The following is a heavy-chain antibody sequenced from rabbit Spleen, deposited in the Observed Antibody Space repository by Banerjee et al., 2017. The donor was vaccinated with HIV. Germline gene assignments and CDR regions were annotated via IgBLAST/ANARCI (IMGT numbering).Heavy chain of an antibody. Sequence: QEQLVESGGGLVTLGGSLKLSCKASGIDFSSYGISWVRQAPGKGLEWIAYIYPDYGSTDYASWVNGRFTISLDNAQNTVFLQMTSLTAADTATYFCARDRTGYDDYGVEPRLDLWGPGTLVTVS. CDR1: GIDFSSYG. CDR3: ARDRTGYDDYGVEPRLDL. V-gene: IGHV1S47*01. D-gene: IGHD2-1*01. J-gene: IGHJ3*01. CDR2: IYPDYGST.